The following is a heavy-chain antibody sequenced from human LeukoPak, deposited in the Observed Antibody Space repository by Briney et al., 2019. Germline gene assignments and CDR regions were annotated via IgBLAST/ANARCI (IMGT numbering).Heavy chain of an antibody. CDR1: GGTFSSYA. Sequence: GASVKVSCKASGGTFSSYAISWVRQAPGQGLEWMGGIIPIFGTANYAQKFQGRVTITADESTSTAYMELSSLRSEDTAVYYCAIPPPDYSGMDVWGQGTTVTVSS. V-gene: IGHV1-69*13. CDR3: AIPPPDYSGMDV. J-gene: IGHJ6*02. CDR2: IIPIFGTA.